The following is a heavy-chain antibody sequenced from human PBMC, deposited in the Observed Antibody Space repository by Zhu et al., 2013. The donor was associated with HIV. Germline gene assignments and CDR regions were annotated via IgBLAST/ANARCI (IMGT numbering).Heavy chain of an antibody. V-gene: IGHV1-24*01. D-gene: IGHD3-16*01. Sequence: QVQLVQSGAEVKKPGASVKVSCKVSGYTLTELSMHWVRQAPGKGLEWMGGFDPEDGETIYAQKFQGRVTMTEDTFTDTAYMELSSLRSEDTAMYYCATNLPIMITFGGXSNDYWGQGTLVTVSS. J-gene: IGHJ4*02. CDR1: GYTLTELS. CDR3: ATNLPIMITFGGXSNDY. CDR2: FDPEDGET.